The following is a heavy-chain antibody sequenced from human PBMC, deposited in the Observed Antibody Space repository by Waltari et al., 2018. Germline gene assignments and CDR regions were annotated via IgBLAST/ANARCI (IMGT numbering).Heavy chain of an antibody. CDR2: IYYSGST. Sequence: QLQLQESGPGLVKPSETLSLTCTVSGGSISSSSYYWGWIRQPPGKGLEWIGSIYYSGSTAYNPPLTSRVTISLDTSKNQFSLKLSSVTAADTAVYYCARHIYGDYPKAYFDYWGQGTLVTVSS. V-gene: IGHV4-39*01. CDR3: ARHIYGDYPKAYFDY. D-gene: IGHD4-17*01. J-gene: IGHJ4*02. CDR1: GGSISSSSYY.